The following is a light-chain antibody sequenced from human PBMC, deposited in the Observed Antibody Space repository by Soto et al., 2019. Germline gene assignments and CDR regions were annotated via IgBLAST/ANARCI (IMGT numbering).Light chain of an antibody. CDR1: QTINNN. CDR2: SSS. CDR3: QQTYIPPIT. Sequence: DIQMTQSPSSLSASIGDRVTISCRTSQTINNNLNWYQQRPGKAPNLLIYSSSSLLSGVPPRFSGSGSGTDFTLTISSLQPEDFATYYCQQTYIPPITFGQGTRLDIK. J-gene: IGKJ5*01. V-gene: IGKV1-39*01.